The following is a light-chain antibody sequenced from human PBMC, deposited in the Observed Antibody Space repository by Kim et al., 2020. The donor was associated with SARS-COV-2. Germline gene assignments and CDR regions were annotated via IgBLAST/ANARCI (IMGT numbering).Light chain of an antibody. CDR2: DVT. Sequence: QSALTQPASVSGSPGQSITISRSGSSSDIGSYEYVSWYQQHPGKAPKLLIFDVTDRPSGISSRFSGSKSGNTATLTISGLQAEDEADYYCSSYSVISTFVFGPGTKVTVL. CDR1: SSDIGSYEY. J-gene: IGLJ1*01. CDR3: SSYSVISTFV. V-gene: IGLV2-14*03.